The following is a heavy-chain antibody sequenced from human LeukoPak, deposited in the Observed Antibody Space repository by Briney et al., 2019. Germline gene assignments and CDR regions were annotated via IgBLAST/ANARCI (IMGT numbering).Heavy chain of an antibody. J-gene: IGHJ4*02. CDR1: GGTFNSYV. CDR2: IIPSFGTA. Sequence: SVKVSXKASGGTFNSYVINWVRQAPGQGLEWMGRIIPSFGTANYAQKFQGRVTITTDESTSTAYMELSNLRSEDTAVYFCARPMTTVTTGFDYWGQGTLVTLSS. CDR3: ARPMTTVTTGFDY. D-gene: IGHD4-17*01. V-gene: IGHV1-69*05.